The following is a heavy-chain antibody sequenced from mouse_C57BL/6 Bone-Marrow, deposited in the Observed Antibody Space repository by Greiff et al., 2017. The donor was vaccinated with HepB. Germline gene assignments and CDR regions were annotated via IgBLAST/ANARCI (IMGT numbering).Heavy chain of an antibody. J-gene: IGHJ1*03. CDR3: ARGDYYYGSRNWYFDV. Sequence: VLLVESGAELVKPGASVKMSCKASGYTFTTYPIEWMKQNHGKSLEWIGNFHPYNDDTKYNEKFKGKATLTVEKSSSTVYLELSRLTSDDSAVYYCARGDYYYGSRNWYFDVWGTGTTVTVSS. D-gene: IGHD1-1*01. V-gene: IGHV1-47*01. CDR1: GYTFTTYP. CDR2: FHPYNDDT.